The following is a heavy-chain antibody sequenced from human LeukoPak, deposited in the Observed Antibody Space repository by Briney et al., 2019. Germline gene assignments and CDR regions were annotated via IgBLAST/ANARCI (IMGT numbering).Heavy chain of an antibody. Sequence: ASVKVSCKASGYAFTGYYMHWVRQAPGQGLEWMGWINPNSGGTNYAQKFQGRVTMTRDTSISTAYMELSRLRSDDTAVYYCARRDEQQLGYYYYYYMDVWGKGTTVTVSS. V-gene: IGHV1-2*02. CDR3: ARRDEQQLGYYYYYYMDV. CDR1: GYAFTGYY. D-gene: IGHD6-13*01. J-gene: IGHJ6*03. CDR2: INPNSGGT.